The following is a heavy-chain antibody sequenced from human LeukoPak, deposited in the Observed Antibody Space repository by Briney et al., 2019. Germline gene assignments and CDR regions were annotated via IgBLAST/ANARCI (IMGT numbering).Heavy chain of an antibody. CDR2: IRYDGSNK. Sequence: PGGSLRLSCAASGFTFSSYGMHWVRQAPGKGLEWVAFIRYDGSNKYYADSVKGRFTISRDNSKNTLYLQMNSLRAEDTAVYYCAGLERDGYNPLDYWGQGTLVTVSS. V-gene: IGHV3-30*02. J-gene: IGHJ4*02. CDR3: AGLERDGYNPLDY. D-gene: IGHD5-24*01. CDR1: GFTFSSYG.